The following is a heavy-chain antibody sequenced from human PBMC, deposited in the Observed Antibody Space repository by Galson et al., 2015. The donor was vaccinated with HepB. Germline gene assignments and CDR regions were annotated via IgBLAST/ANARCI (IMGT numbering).Heavy chain of an antibody. V-gene: IGHV1-69*04. CDR3: ARELRGGYCSSTSCPRLGMDV. D-gene: IGHD2-2*01. J-gene: IGHJ6*02. CDR2: IIPILGIA. Sequence: SVKVSCKASGGTFSSYAISWVRQAPGQGLEWMGRIIPILGIANYAQKFQGRVTITADKSTSTAYMELSSLRSEDTAVYYCARELRGGYCSSTSCPRLGMDVWGQGTTVTVSS. CDR1: GGTFSSYA.